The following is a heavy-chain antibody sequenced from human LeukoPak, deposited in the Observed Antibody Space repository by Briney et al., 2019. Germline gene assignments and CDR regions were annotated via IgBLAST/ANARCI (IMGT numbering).Heavy chain of an antibody. D-gene: IGHD1-26*01. CDR1: GYSFNNYW. CDR3: ARRQWGLLAPEDTPSGYFFDD. V-gene: IGHV5-51*01. CDR2: IYPGDSET. J-gene: IGHJ4*02. Sequence: GESLKISCKGSGYSFNNYWIGWVRQMPGKGLEWMGIIYPGDSETRYSPSFQGQVTFSADKSINTAYLQWSSLKASDTAMYYCARRQWGLLAPEDTPSGYFFDDWGQGTLVTVSS.